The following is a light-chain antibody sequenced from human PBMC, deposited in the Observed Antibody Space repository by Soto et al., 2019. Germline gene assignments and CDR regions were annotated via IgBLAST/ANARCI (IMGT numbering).Light chain of an antibody. J-gene: IGKJ1*01. CDR3: QQYGSSGT. CDR2: GAS. V-gene: IGKV3-20*01. CDR1: QSVSNNY. Sequence: EIVLTQSPGTLSLSPGERATLSCMASQSVSNNYLAWYQQKPGQAPRLLIYGASNRATGIPDRFSGSGSVTDFTLTISRLEPEDFAVYYCQQYGSSGTFGQGTKVEIK.